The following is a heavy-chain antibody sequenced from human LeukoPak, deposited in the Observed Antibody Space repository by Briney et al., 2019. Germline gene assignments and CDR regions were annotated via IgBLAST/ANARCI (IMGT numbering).Heavy chain of an antibody. CDR3: ARDTNTIFGVADYFDY. V-gene: IGHV1-18*01. CDR2: ISAYNGNT. CDR1: GYTFTTYG. J-gene: IGHJ4*02. D-gene: IGHD3-3*01. Sequence: ASVKVSCKASGYTFTTYGFNWVRQAPGQGLEWVGWISAYNGNTNYAQKLQGRVTMTTDTSTSTAYMELRSLRSDDTAVYYCARDTNTIFGVADYFDYWGQGTLVTVSS.